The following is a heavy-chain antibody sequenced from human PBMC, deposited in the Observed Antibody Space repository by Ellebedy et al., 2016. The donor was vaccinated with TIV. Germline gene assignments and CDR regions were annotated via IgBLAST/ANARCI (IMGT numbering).Heavy chain of an antibody. V-gene: IGHV3-13*01. J-gene: IGHJ4*02. Sequence: GESLKIPCAAPGFPLSSHDMHWVRQGTGKGLEWVSAIGSAGDTSYSGSVKGRFTISRENGKNSVYLQMNSLSAEDTAVYYCARASAGLDYWGQGTLVTVSS. D-gene: IGHD6-13*01. CDR2: IGSAGDT. CDR1: GFPLSSHD. CDR3: ARASAGLDY.